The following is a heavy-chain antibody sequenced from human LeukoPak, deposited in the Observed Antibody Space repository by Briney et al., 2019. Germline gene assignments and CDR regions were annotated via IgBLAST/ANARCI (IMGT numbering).Heavy chain of an antibody. CDR3: ARRNAAMVYFDY. Sequence: GESLKISCKGSGYSFTSYWIGWVRQMPGKGLEWMGIISPGDSETRYSPSFQGQVTISADKSISTAYLQWRSLKASDTAMYYCARRNAAMVYFDYWGQGTLVTVSS. D-gene: IGHD5-18*01. CDR2: ISPGDSET. CDR1: GYSFTSYW. J-gene: IGHJ4*02. V-gene: IGHV5-51*01.